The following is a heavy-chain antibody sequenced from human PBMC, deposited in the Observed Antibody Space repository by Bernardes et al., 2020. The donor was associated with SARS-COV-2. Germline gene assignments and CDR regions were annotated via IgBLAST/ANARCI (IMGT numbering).Heavy chain of an antibody. CDR1: GYTFTGYY. V-gene: IGHV1-2*02. CDR3: AGGPYFGVVIIFGMDV. J-gene: IGHJ6*02. Sequence: ASVKVSCKASGYTFTGYYMHWVRQAPGQGLEWMGWINPNSGGPNYAQKFQGRVTMTRDTSISTAYMELSRLRSDDTAVYYCAGGPYFGVVIIFGMDVWGQGTTGTVSS. CDR2: INPNSGGP. D-gene: IGHD3-3*01.